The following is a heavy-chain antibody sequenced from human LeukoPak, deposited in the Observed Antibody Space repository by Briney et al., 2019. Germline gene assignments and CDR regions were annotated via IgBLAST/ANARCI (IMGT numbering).Heavy chain of an antibody. V-gene: IGHV4-61*02. CDR2: IYTSGST. CDR3: AREHSSGWYHFDY. CDR1: GGSISSGTYY. Sequence: SQTLSLTCTVSGGSISSGTYYWSWIRQPAGKGLEWIGRIYTSGSTNYNPSLKSRVTISVDTSKNQFSLKLSSVTAADTAVYYCAREHSSGWYHFDYRGQGTLVTVSS. D-gene: IGHD6-19*01. J-gene: IGHJ4*02.